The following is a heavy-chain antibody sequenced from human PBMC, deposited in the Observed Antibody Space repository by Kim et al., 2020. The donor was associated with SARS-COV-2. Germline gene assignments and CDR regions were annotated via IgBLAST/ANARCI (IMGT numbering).Heavy chain of an antibody. J-gene: IGHJ6*02. CDR3: ARGGGTVTTDGMDV. CDR1: GFTFSSYD. D-gene: IGHD4-17*01. V-gene: IGHV3-13*01. Sequence: GGSLRLSCAASGFTFSSYDMHWVRQATGKGLEWVSAIGTAGDTYYPGSVKGRFTISRENAKNSLYLQMNSLRAGDTAVYYCARGGGTVTTDGMDVWGQGTTVTVSS. CDR2: IGTAGDT.